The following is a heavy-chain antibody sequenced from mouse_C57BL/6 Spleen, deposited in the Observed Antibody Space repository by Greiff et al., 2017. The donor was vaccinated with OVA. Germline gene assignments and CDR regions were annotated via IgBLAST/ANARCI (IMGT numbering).Heavy chain of an antibody. Sequence: EVQLMESGGDLVKPGGSLKLSCAASGFTFSSYGMSWVRQTPDKRLEWVATISSGGSYTYYPDSVKGRFTISRDNAKNTLYLQMSSLKSEDTAMYYCARHEGEAYWGQGTLVTVSA. V-gene: IGHV5-6*01. CDR1: GFTFSSYG. CDR3: ARHEGEAY. CDR2: ISSGGSYT. J-gene: IGHJ3*01.